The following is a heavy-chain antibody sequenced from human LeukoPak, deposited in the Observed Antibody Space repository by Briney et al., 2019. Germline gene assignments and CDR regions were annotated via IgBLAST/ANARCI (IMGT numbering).Heavy chain of an antibody. D-gene: IGHD3-22*01. J-gene: IGHJ4*02. V-gene: IGHV4-39*07. CDR2: IHYSGST. CDR3: ARELAGDSSGYYYGGGPIDY. Sequence: PSETLSLACTVSGGSISSSSYYWGWIRQPPGKGLEWIGSIHYSGSTNYNPSLNSRVTISVDTSKNQFSLKLSSVTAADTAVYYCARELAGDSSGYYYGGGPIDYWGQGTLVTVSS. CDR1: GGSISSSSYY.